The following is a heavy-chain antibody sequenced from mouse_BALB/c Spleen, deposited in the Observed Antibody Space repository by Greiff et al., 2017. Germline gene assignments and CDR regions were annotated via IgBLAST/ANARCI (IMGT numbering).Heavy chain of an antibody. CDR3: ARYAPYAMDY. CDR2: IDPANGNT. J-gene: IGHJ4*01. CDR1: GFNIKDTY. D-gene: IGHD6-5*01. Sequence: EVQRVESGAELVKPGASVKLSCTASGFNIKDTYMHWVKQRPEQGLEWIGRIDPANGNTKYDPKFQGKATITADTSSNTAYLQLSSLTSEDTAVYYCARYAPYAMDYWGQGTSVTVSS. V-gene: IGHV14-3*02.